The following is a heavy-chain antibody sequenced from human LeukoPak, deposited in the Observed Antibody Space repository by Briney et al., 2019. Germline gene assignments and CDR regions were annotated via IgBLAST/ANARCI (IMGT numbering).Heavy chain of an antibody. CDR1: GFTFSSYR. CDR2: ISTSTAYI. D-gene: IGHD6-13*01. V-gene: IGHV3-21*01. J-gene: IGHJ4*02. Sequence: PGGSLRLSCAASGFTFSSYRMNWVRQAPGKGLEWVSSISTSTAYIFYADSVKGRFTISRDNANNSLYLQMNSLRAEDTAVYYCAKKGAAGFDYWGQGTLVTVSS. CDR3: AKKGAAGFDY.